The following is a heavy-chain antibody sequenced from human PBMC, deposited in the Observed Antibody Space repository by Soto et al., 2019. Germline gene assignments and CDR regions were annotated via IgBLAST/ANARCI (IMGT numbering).Heavy chain of an antibody. D-gene: IGHD5-18*01. CDR2: IIPILGIA. V-gene: IGHV1-69*02. CDR1: GGTFSSYT. Sequence: GASVKVSCKASGGTFSSYTISWVRQAPGQGLEWMGRIIPILGIANYAQKFQGRVTITADKSTSTAYMELSSLRSEDTAVYYCARAWELQPVDYWGQGTLVTVSS. J-gene: IGHJ4*02. CDR3: ARAWELQPVDY.